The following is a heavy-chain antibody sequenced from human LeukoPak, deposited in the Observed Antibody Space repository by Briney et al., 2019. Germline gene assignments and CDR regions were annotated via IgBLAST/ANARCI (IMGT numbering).Heavy chain of an antibody. D-gene: IGHD3-22*01. Sequence: PSETLSLTCTVSGGSISSGDYYWSWIRQPPGKGLEWIGYIYYSGSTYYNPSLKSRVTISVDTSKNQFSLKLSSVTAADTAVYYCARGLVYYDSSGYYNLGYYFDYWGRGTLVTVSS. CDR2: IYYSGST. J-gene: IGHJ4*02. CDR3: ARGLVYYDSSGYYNLGYYFDY. CDR1: GGSISSGDYY. V-gene: IGHV4-30-4*01.